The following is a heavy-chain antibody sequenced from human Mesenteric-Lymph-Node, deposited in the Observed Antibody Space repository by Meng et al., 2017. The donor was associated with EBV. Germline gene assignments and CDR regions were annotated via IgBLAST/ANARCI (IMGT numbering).Heavy chain of an antibody. J-gene: IGHJ4*02. CDR3: ARQQGNSGGDY. CDR2: IYPGDSDT. V-gene: IGHV5-51*01. CDR1: GYSFTSYR. Sequence: EETKPGESLNIACKGSGYSFTSYRIGWVRQMPGKGLEWMGIIYPGDSDTRYSPSFQGQVTISADKSISTAYLQWSSLKASDTAMYYCARQQGNSGGDYWGQGTLVTVSS. D-gene: IGHD4-23*01.